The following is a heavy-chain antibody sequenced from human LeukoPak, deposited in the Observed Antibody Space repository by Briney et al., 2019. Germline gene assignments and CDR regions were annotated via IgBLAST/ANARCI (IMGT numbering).Heavy chain of an antibody. D-gene: IGHD3-22*01. Sequence: GASVKVSCKASGYTFTSYYMHWVRQAPGQGLEWMGIINPSGGSTSYAQKFQGRVTMTRDMSTSTVNMELSSLRSEDTAVYYCAREGITMIERGPYYYYYYMDVWGKGTTVTVSS. J-gene: IGHJ6*03. V-gene: IGHV1-46*01. CDR2: INPSGGST. CDR1: GYTFTSYY. CDR3: AREGITMIERGPYYYYYYMDV.